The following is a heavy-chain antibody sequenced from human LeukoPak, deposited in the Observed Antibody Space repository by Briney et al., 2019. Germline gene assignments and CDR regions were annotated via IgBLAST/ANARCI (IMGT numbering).Heavy chain of an antibody. V-gene: IGHV1-46*01. CDR1: GYTFTSYY. D-gene: IGHD3-22*01. Sequence: ASVKVSCKTSGYTFTSYYIHWVRQAPGQGLEWMGIINPSGGSTSCAQKFQGRVTMTRDTTTSTVYMYLRSLRSDDTAVYYCALYYYDSSGYKVCYWGQGTLVTVSS. CDR3: ALYYYDSSGYKVCY. CDR2: INPSGGST. J-gene: IGHJ4*02.